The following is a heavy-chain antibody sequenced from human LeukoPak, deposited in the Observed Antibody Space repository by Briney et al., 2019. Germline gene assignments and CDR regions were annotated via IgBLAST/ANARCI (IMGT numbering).Heavy chain of an antibody. V-gene: IGHV3-23*01. D-gene: IGHD3-22*01. Sequence: PGGSLRLSCAASGFSLSSYAMSWVRQAPGKGLEWVSGISGSGVSTYYADSVKGRFTISGDTSKNTLYLQMNSLRAEDTAVYYCAKDGYDSSGYLDYWGQGTLVTVSS. CDR1: GFSLSSYA. CDR3: AKDGYDSSGYLDY. J-gene: IGHJ4*02. CDR2: ISGSGVST.